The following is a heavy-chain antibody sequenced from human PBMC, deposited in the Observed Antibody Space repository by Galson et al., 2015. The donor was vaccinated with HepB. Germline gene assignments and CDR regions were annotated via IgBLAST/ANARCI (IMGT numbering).Heavy chain of an antibody. CDR3: ANYYDSSGYFPGALDI. J-gene: IGHJ3*02. CDR1: GGAVSSGSHY. CDR2: IYYTGST. D-gene: IGHD3-22*01. V-gene: IGHV4-61*01. Sequence: SLTCTGSGGAVSSGSHYWSWIRQPPGKGLEWVGYIYYTGSTNYNPSLKSRVTISADTSKNQFSLKLSSVTAADTAVYYCANYYDSSGYFPGALDIWGQGTLVTVSS.